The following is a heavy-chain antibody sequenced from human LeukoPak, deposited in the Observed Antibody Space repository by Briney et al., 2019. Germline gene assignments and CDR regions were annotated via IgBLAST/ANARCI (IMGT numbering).Heavy chain of an antibody. D-gene: IGHD6-13*01. Sequence: RGESLKISCQGSGYSFTSYWIGWVRQMPGKGLEWMGIIYPGDSDTRYSPSFQGQVTISADKSISTAYLQWSSLKASDTAMYYCARRAAAGLGRYYFDYWGQGTLVTVSS. CDR1: GYSFTSYW. CDR3: ARRAAAGLGRYYFDY. J-gene: IGHJ4*02. CDR2: IYPGDSDT. V-gene: IGHV5-51*01.